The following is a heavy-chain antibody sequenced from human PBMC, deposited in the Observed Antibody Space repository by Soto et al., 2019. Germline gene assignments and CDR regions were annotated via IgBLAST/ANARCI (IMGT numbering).Heavy chain of an antibody. Sequence: PSQTLSLTCAISGDSVSSNSAAWNWIRQSPSRGLEWLGRTYYRSKWYNDYAVSVKSRITINPDTSKNQFSLQLNSVTPEDTAVYYCARMAICNARYCSSTSCCHYYYYGMDVWGQGTTVTVSS. V-gene: IGHV6-1*01. J-gene: IGHJ6*02. D-gene: IGHD2-2*01. CDR3: ARMAICNARYCSSTSCCHYYYYGMDV. CDR2: TYYRSKWYN. CDR1: GDSVSSNSAA.